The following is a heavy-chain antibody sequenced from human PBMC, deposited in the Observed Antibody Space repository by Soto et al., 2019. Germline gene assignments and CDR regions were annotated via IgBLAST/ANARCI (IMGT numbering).Heavy chain of an antibody. CDR1: GVCIGNYY. CDR3: RRDFDY. CDR2: LSTSGNT. J-gene: IGHJ4*02. V-gene: IGHV4-4*07. D-gene: IGHD6-6*01. Sequence: PSETLSLTCTVSGVCIGNYYWSWIRQPAGKGLEWIGRLSTSGNTNYNPSLKSRVTMSLDTSKNQFSLMLNSVPAADTAVYYCRRDFDYWGQGTLVTVSS.